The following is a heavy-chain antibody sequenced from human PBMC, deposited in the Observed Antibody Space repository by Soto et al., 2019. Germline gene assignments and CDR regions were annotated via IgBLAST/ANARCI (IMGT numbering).Heavy chain of an antibody. CDR2: IIPIFGTA. CDR3: AARSEYCSSTRCYSDY. CDR1: GGTFSSYA. V-gene: IGHV1-69*13. Sequence: SVKVSCKASGGTFSSYAISWVRQAPGQGLEWMGGIIPIFGTANYAQKFQGRVTITADESTSTAYMELSSLRSEDTAVYYCAARSEYCSSTRCYSDYWGQGTLVTVSS. J-gene: IGHJ4*02. D-gene: IGHD2-2*01.